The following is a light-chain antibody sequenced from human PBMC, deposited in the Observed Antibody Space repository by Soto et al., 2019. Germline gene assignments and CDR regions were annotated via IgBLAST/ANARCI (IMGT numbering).Light chain of an antibody. J-gene: IGLJ2*01. CDR3: SSFTSSNTVL. CDR1: SSYVGGYNY. CDR2: NVS. Sequence: QSVLTQPASVSGSPGQSITISCTGTSSYVGGYNYVSWYQQHPGKAPKLIIYNVSNRPSGVSNRFSGSKSGNTASLTISGLQAEDEGHYYCSSFTSSNTVLFGGGTKVTVL. V-gene: IGLV2-14*01.